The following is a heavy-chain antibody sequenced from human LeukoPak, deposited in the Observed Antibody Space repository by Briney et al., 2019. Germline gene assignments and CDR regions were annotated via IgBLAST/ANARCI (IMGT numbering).Heavy chain of an antibody. CDR1: GFTFSSYW. CDR3: AELGITMIGGV. D-gene: IGHD3-10*02. J-gene: IGHJ6*04. Sequence: PGGSLRLSCAASGFTFSSYWMSWVRQAPGKGLEWVSYISSSGSTIYYADSVKGRFTISRDNARNSLYLQMNSLRAEDTAVYYCAELGITMIGGVWGKGTTVTISS. CDR2: ISSSGSTI. V-gene: IGHV3-48*04.